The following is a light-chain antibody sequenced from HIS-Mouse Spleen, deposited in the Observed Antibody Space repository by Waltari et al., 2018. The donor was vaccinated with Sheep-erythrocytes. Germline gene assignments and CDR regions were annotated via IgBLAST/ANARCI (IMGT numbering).Light chain of an antibody. Sequence: QSVLTQPPSVSGAPGQRVTISCTGSSSNIGAGYDVHWYQQLPGTAPNLLIYGNSKRPSGVPDRVSGSKAGTSASLASTGLQAEDEADYYCQSYDSSLSGWVFGGGTKLTVL. V-gene: IGLV1-40*01. CDR1: SSNIGAGYD. J-gene: IGLJ3*02. CDR3: QSYDSSLSGWV. CDR2: GNS.